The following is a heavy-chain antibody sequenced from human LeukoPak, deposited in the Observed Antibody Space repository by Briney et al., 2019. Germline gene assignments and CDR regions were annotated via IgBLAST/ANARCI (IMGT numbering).Heavy chain of an antibody. D-gene: IGHD3-10*01. CDR2: IYSGGST. CDR3: ARKPGSLYAFDI. V-gene: IGHV3-53*01. J-gene: IGHJ3*02. CDR1: GFTVSSNY. Sequence: GGSLRLSCAASGFTVSSNYMSWVRQAPGKGLEWVSLIYSGGSTYYADSVKGRFTISRDNSKNTLYLQMNSLRAEDTAVYYCARKPGSLYAFDIWGQGTMATVSS.